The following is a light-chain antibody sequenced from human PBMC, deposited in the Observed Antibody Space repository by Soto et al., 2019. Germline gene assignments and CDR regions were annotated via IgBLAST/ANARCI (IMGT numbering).Light chain of an antibody. J-gene: IGKJ2*01. CDR2: DAS. CDR3: QQYNSYLYT. Sequence: DIQMTQSPSSLSASVGDRVTITCRASQSISSWLAWYQQKPGKAPKLLIYDASSLESGVPSRFSGSGSGTEFTLTISRLQPDDFATYYCQQYNSYLYTVGHGPKLEIK. CDR1: QSISSW. V-gene: IGKV1-5*01.